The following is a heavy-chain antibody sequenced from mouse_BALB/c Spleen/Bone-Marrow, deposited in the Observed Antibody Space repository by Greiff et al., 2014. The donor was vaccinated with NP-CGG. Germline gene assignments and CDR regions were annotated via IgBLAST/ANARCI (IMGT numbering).Heavy chain of an antibody. CDR3: ARKGAMITHYYAMDY. D-gene: IGHD2-4*01. J-gene: IGHJ4*01. V-gene: IGHV5-17*02. Sequence: EVHLVESGGGLVQPGGSRKLSCAASGFTFSSFGMHWVRQAPEKGLEWVAYISNGSSTIYYADTVKGRFTISRDNPKNTLFLQMTSLRSEDTAMYYCARKGAMITHYYAMDYWCQGTSVTVSS. CDR1: GFTFSSFG. CDR2: ISNGSSTI.